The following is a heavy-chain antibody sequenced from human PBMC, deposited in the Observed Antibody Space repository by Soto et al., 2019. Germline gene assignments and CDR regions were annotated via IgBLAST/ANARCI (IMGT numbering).Heavy chain of an antibody. Sequence: SETLSLTCTVSGDPMTKYYWSWIRQSAGEGLEWIGRIYTSGSTNYNPSLKSRVTMSIDTSNKHFSLSLKSVTAADTAVYYCARTVGAAYYVDFWGQGALVTVSS. CDR3: ARTVGAAYYVDF. CDR1: GDPMTKYY. J-gene: IGHJ4*02. D-gene: IGHD1-26*01. CDR2: IYTSGST. V-gene: IGHV4-4*07.